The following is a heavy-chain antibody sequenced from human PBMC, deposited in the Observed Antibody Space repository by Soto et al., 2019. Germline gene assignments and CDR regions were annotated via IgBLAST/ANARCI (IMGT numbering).Heavy chain of an antibody. CDR1: GGTLRSYS. CDR2: IIPFLGRT. V-gene: IGHV1-69*02. Sequence: QLHLVQSGAEVRKPGSSVKVSCKASGGTLRSYSVPGGQQAPGQGLEWMGRIIPFLGRTNYAQNFQGRVTFTADMSTITAYMELSSLRSDDTAIYYCARTTGSPNSNWFDPWGQGTLVIVSS. D-gene: IGHD1-1*01. J-gene: IGHJ5*02. CDR3: ARTTGSPNSNWFDP.